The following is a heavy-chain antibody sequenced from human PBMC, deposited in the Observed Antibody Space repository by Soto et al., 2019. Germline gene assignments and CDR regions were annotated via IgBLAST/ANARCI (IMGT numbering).Heavy chain of an antibody. D-gene: IGHD3-10*01. V-gene: IGHV4-34*01. Sequence: SETLSLTCAVYGGSCSGYYWSWIRQPPGKGLEWIGEINHSGSTNYNPSLKSRVTISVDTSKNQFSLKLSSVTAADTAVYYCARGRSSDGSGSYYNWGQGTLVTVSS. CDR1: GGSCSGYY. J-gene: IGHJ4*02. CDR3: ARGRSSDGSGSYYN. CDR2: INHSGST.